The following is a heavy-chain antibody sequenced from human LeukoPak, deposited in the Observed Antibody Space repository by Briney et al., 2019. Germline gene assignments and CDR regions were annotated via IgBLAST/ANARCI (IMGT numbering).Heavy chain of an antibody. CDR1: GYSFTSYW. CDR3: ARRPVTTDFVWFDP. Sequence: GESLKISCKGSGYSFTSYWIGWVRQMPGKGLEWMGIIYPGDSDTRYSPSFQGQVTISADTSITTAYLQWSSLKASDTAMYYCARRPVTTDFVWFDPWGQGTLVTVSS. D-gene: IGHD4-17*01. J-gene: IGHJ5*02. V-gene: IGHV5-51*01. CDR2: IYPGDSDT.